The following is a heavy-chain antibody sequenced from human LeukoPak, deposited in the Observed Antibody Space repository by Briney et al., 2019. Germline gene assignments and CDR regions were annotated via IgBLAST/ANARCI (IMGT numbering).Heavy chain of an antibody. D-gene: IGHD2-15*01. V-gene: IGHV3-48*03. CDR1: GFTFSSYE. CDR3: ARDSVVAGLLPYYYYGMDV. CDR2: ISSSGSTI. J-gene: IGHJ6*02. Sequence: PGGSLRLSCAASGFTFSSYEMNWVRQAPGTGLEWVSYISSSGSTIYYADSVKGRFTISRDNAKNSLYLQMNSLRAEDTAVYYCARDSVVAGLLPYYYYGMDVWGQGTTVTVSS.